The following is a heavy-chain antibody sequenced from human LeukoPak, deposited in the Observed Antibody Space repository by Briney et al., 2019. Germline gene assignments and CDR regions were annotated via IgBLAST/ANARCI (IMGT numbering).Heavy chain of an antibody. J-gene: IGHJ4*02. CDR1: GGSFRVYY. CDR3: AREKSPRPRFDY. V-gene: IGHV4-34*01. Sequence: SETLSLPHAVWGGSFRVYYWRGLGDPPGKGGEWGGEINHSGSPNYNPSLKSRVTISVDTSKNQFSLKLRSVTAADTAVYYCAREKSPRPRFDYWGQGTLVTVSS. CDR2: INHSGSP.